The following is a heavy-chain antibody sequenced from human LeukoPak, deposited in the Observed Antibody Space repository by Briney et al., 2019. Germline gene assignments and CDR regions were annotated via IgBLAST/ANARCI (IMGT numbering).Heavy chain of an antibody. V-gene: IGHV3-23*01. CDR2: ISGSGGST. Sequence: GGSLRLSCAASGFTFSSYAMSWVRQAPGKGLEWVSAISGSGGSTYYADSVKGRFTISRDNSKNTLYLQMNSLRAEDTAVYYCARGLYGDGAFDIWGQGTMVTVSS. CDR1: GFTFSSYA. CDR3: ARGLYGDGAFDI. J-gene: IGHJ3*02. D-gene: IGHD4-17*01.